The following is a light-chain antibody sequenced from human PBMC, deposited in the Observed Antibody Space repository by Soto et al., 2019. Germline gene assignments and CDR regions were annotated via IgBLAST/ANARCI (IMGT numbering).Light chain of an antibody. CDR3: QQYAASPRT. CDR1: QSVSSSY. Sequence: EIVLTQSPGTLSLSPRERATLSCRASQSVSSSYLAWYQHKPGQAPRLLIYGASSRAPGIPDRFGGSGSGTDFTLTISRLEPEDFAVYYCQQYAASPRTFGQGTQVEVK. CDR2: GAS. V-gene: IGKV3-20*01. J-gene: IGKJ1*01.